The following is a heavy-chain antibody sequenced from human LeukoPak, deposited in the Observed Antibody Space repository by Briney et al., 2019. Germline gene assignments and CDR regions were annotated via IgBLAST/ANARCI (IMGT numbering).Heavy chain of an antibody. D-gene: IGHD2-2*01. V-gene: IGHV3-48*01. J-gene: IGHJ4*02. CDR1: GFTFSSYA. CDR2: ISPTSSTI. Sequence: GGSLRLSCAASGFTFSSYAMSWVRQAPGKGLEWVSYISPTSSTIYYADSVKGRFTISRDNAKNSLYLQMNSLRAEDTAVYYCARGAGYCTSTSCHLWSDYWGQGTLVTVSS. CDR3: ARGAGYCTSTSCHLWSDY.